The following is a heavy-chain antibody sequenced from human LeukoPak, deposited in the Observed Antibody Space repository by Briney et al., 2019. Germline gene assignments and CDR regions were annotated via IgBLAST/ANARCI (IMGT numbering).Heavy chain of an antibody. Sequence: ASVKVSCNASGYTFTGYYIHWVRQAPGQGLEWMGWINSNTGGTNYAQKFQGRVTMTRDTSINTAYMELSRLTSDDTAVYYCARRVLTGHYGPWSDNWFDPWGQGTLVTISS. CDR1: GYTFTGYY. CDR2: INSNTGGT. J-gene: IGHJ5*02. V-gene: IGHV1-2*02. CDR3: ARRVLTGHYGPWSDNWFDP. D-gene: IGHD3-9*01.